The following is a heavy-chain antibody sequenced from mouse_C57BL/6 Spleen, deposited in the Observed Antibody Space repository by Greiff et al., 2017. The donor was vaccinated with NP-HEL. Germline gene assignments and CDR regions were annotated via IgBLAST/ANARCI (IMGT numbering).Heavy chain of an antibody. CDR2: ITPNNGGT. CDR1: GYTFTDYN. CDR3: ARGYYGSSHYFDY. V-gene: IGHV1-22*01. Sequence: VQLQQSGPELVKPGASVKMSCKASGYTFTDYNMHWVKQSHGKSLEWIGYITPNNGGTSYNQKFKGKATLTVNKSSSTAYMELRSLTSEDSAVYYCARGYYGSSHYFDYWGQGTTLTVSS. J-gene: IGHJ2*01. D-gene: IGHD1-1*01.